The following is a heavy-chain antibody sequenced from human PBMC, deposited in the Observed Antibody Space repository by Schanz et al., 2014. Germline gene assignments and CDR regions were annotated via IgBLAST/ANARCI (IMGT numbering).Heavy chain of an antibody. CDR1: GFTFADYY. CDR2: VSSYDTTV. J-gene: IGHJ6*02. V-gene: IGHV3-11*01. Sequence: QVQLLESGGGLIKPGGSLRLSCAGSGFTFADYYMTWIRQAPGKGLEWISYVSSYDTTVSYADSVKGRFTISRDNAKNSVYLQMNSLSVEDTAVYYCARYGFRKFGVVYGLAVWGQGTTVTVS. CDR3: ARYGFRKFGVVYGLAV. D-gene: IGHD3-3*01.